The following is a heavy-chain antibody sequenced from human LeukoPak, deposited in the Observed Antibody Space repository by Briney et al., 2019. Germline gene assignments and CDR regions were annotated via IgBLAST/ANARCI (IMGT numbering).Heavy chain of an antibody. Sequence: ASVKVSCKASGYTFTSYGISWVRQAPGQGLEWMGWISAYNGNTNYAQKLQGRVTMTTDTSTSTAYMELRSLRSDDTAVYYCARDVSPAYYDSSGSFDYWGQGTLVTVSS. CDR1: GYTFTSYG. J-gene: IGHJ4*02. CDR2: ISAYNGNT. CDR3: ARDVSPAYYDSSGSFDY. D-gene: IGHD3-22*01. V-gene: IGHV1-18*01.